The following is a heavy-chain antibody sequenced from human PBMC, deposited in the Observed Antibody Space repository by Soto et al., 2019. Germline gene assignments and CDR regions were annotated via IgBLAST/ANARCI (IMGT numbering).Heavy chain of an antibody. V-gene: IGHV3-13*01. CDR2: IGTAGDT. J-gene: IGHJ4*02. D-gene: IGHD1-26*01. CDR3: ARGRSGSYKRGLDY. Sequence: LRLFCAASGFTFSSYDMHWVRQATGKGLEWVSAIGTAGDTYYPGSVKGRFAISRENAKNSLYLQMNSLRAGDTAVYYCARGRSGSYKRGLDYWGQGTLVTVSS. CDR1: GFTFSSYD.